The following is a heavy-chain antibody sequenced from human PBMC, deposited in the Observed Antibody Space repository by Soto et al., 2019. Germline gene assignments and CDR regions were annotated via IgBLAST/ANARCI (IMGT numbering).Heavy chain of an antibody. CDR2: IYHSGST. V-gene: IGHV4-4*02. Sequence: PSETLSLTCAVSGGSISSSNWWSWVRQPPGKGLEWIGEIYHSGSTNYNPSLKSRVTISVDKSKNQFSLKLSSVTAADTAVYYCARVLEWFLYYGMDVWGQGTTVTVSS. CDR3: ARVLEWFLYYGMDV. D-gene: IGHD3-3*01. CDR1: GGSISSSNW. J-gene: IGHJ6*02.